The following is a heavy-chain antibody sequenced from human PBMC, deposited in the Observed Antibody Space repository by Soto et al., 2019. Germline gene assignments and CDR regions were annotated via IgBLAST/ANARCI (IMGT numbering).Heavy chain of an antibody. J-gene: IGHJ6*02. Sequence: SVKVFCKASGGTFSSYAISWVRQAPGQGLEWMGGSIPIFGTANYAQKFQGRVTITADESTSTAYMELSSRRSEDTAVYYCARVDYYDSSGYYYLRPYYGMDVWGQGTTVTVSS. CDR1: GGTFSSYA. V-gene: IGHV1-69*13. CDR2: SIPIFGTA. D-gene: IGHD3-22*01. CDR3: ARVDYYDSSGYYYLRPYYGMDV.